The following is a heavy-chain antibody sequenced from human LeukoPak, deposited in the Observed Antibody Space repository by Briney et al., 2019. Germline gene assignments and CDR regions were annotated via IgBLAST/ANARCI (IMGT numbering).Heavy chain of an antibody. CDR2: ISYDGTTK. CDR1: GFTFSSYG. Sequence: GGSLRLSCAASGFTFSSYGMHWVRQAPGKGLEWVAVISYDGTTKYYGDSVKGRFTISRDNSKNTLYLQMNSLRAEDTALYYCAKDIRGSGSYLGVLDYWGQGTLVTVSS. D-gene: IGHD1-26*01. J-gene: IGHJ4*02. V-gene: IGHV3-30*18. CDR3: AKDIRGSGSYLGVLDY.